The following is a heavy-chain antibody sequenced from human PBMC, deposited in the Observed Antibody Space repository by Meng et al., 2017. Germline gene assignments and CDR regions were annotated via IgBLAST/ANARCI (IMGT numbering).Heavy chain of an antibody. D-gene: IGHD3-3*01. Sequence: SVKVSCKASGGTFSSYAISWVRQAPGQGLEWMGGIIPIFGTANYAQKFQGRVTITADESTSTAYMELSSLRSEDTAVYYCARGGYDFWSGYYLPNYYYGMDVWGQGTTVT. CDR1: GGTFSSYA. J-gene: IGHJ6*01. V-gene: IGHV1-69*13. CDR3: ARGGYDFWSGYYLPNYYYGMDV. CDR2: IIPIFGTA.